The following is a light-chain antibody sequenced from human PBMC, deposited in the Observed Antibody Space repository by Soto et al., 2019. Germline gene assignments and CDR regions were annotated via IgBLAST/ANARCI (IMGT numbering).Light chain of an antibody. CDR2: GAS. CDR3: QQYNNWPIT. V-gene: IGKV3-15*01. Sequence: EIGMTQSPSTLSVSPGERATLSCGASQNILSNLAWYQQKPGQAPRLLIYGASTRATGIPARFSGSGYGTEFTLTISSLQSEDFEIYYCQQYNNWPITFGQGTRLEIK. J-gene: IGKJ5*01. CDR1: QNILSN.